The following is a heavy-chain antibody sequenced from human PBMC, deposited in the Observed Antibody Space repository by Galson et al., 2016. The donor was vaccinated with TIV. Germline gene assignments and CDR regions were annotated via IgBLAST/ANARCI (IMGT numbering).Heavy chain of an antibody. CDR2: IYPSDSDT. V-gene: IGHV5-51*01. Sequence: QSGAEVKKPGESLKISCKASGYSFSIYWIGWVRQMPGKGLEWMGIIYPSDSDTRYSPSFQGQVTISADTSINTVYLQWSSLKASDTDMYYCSRSPHHLDSGTAYDAGYFDYWGQGTLVNVSS. CDR1: GYSFSIYW. J-gene: IGHJ4*02. D-gene: IGHD3-10*01. CDR3: SRSPHHLDSGTAYDAGYFDY.